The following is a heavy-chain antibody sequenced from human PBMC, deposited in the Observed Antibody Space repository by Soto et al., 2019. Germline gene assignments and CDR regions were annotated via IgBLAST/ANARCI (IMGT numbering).Heavy chain of an antibody. J-gene: IGHJ6*02. CDR2: IYWDDAK. D-gene: IGHD3-9*01. CDR1: GISLTNSGVG. V-gene: IGHV2-5*02. CDR3: AQMDFDLYGMDV. Sequence: QITLTESGPTLVKPTQTLTLTCTFSGISLTNSGVGVSWIRQPPGKALEWLAVIYWDDAKHFSPSQKSRLTITKDTSKNQVVLTKTNMDSVDTATYFCAQMDFDLYGMDVWGQGTTVIVSS.